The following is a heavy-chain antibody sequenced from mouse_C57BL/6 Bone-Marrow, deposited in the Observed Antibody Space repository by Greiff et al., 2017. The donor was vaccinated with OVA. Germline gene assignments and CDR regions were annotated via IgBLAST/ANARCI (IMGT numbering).Heavy chain of an antibody. V-gene: IGHV2-5*01. CDR3: AKNYGSSPYYFDY. CDR1: GFSLTSYG. Sequence: QVQLQQSGPGLVQPSQILSITCTVSGFSLTSYGVHWVRQSPGKGLEWLGVIWRGGSTDYNAAFMSRLSITKDNSKSQVFFKMNSLQADDTAIYYCAKNYGSSPYYFDYWGQGTTLTVSS. CDR2: IWRGGST. J-gene: IGHJ2*01. D-gene: IGHD1-1*01.